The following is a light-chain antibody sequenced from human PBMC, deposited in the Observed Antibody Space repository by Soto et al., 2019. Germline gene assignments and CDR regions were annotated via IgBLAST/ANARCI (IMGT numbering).Light chain of an antibody. CDR2: DVS. J-gene: IGLJ3*02. CDR1: SNDVGDYNY. Sequence: QSVLTQPASVSGSPGQSITISCTGTSNDVGDYNYVSWYQLHPGKAPKLMIYDVSSRPSGVSDRFSGSKFGNTASLTVSGLQAEDDADYYCSSSTSSNYLVFGGGTKLTVL. CDR3: SSSTSSNYLV. V-gene: IGLV2-14*01.